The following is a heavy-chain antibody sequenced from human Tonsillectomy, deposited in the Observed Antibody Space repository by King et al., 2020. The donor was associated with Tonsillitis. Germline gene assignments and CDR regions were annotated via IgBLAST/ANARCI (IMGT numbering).Heavy chain of an antibody. D-gene: IGHD1-14*01. V-gene: IGHV3-15*01. Sequence: VQLVESGGGLVKPGGSLRLSCAASGFKFIDAWMSWVRQAPGKGLECVGRIKSKGGGGTTDYAAPVKGRFTISRDDSRNTVYLQMNSLKSEDTAVYYCTWNHDFFYRMDVWGQGTTVTVSS. CDR2: IKSKGGGGTT. J-gene: IGHJ6*02. CDR1: GFKFIDAW. CDR3: TWNHDFFYRMDV.